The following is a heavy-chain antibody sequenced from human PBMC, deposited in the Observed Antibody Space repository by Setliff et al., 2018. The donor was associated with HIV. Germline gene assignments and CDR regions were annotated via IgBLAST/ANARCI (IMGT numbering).Heavy chain of an antibody. D-gene: IGHD3-10*01. CDR1: GFSFSDYT. V-gene: IGHV3-21*01. CDR3: ARKTAYYYGSGTYYKFDY. CDR2: ISSSGAYT. Sequence: GGSLRLSCAASGFSFSDYTMNWVRQAPGKGLEWVSSISSSGAYTYYADSMKGRFTISRDNAKNSLYLQMNSLRAEDTAVYYCARKTAYYYGSGTYYKFDYWGQGTLVTVSS. J-gene: IGHJ4*02.